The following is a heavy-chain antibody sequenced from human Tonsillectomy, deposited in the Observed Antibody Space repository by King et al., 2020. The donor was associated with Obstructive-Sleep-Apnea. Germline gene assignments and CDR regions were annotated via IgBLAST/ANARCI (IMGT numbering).Heavy chain of an antibody. Sequence: LVESGGGLVQPGGSLRLSCAASGFSVSDNYMSWVRQAPGKGLEWVSVIYSGGTTYYTDSVKGRFSISRENSNNMLYLQMDSLRAEDTGVYYCARAYSRNYFYYGMDVWGQGATVTVSS. CDR3: ARAYSRNYFYYGMDV. CDR1: GFSVSDNY. D-gene: IGHD1-26*01. J-gene: IGHJ6*02. V-gene: IGHV3-66*01. CDR2: IYSGGTT.